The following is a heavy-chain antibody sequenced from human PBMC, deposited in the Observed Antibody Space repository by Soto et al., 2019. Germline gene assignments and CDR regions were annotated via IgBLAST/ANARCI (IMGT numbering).Heavy chain of an antibody. Sequence: PSETLSLTCTVSGGSVSSGSYYWSWIRQPPGKGLEWIGYIYYSGSTNYNPSLKSRVTISVDTSKNQFSLKLSSVTAADTAVYYCARDPGGYGSGIHGAFDIWGQGTMVTVSS. CDR1: GGSVSSGSYY. CDR2: IYYSGST. D-gene: IGHD3-10*01. V-gene: IGHV4-61*01. J-gene: IGHJ3*02. CDR3: ARDPGGYGSGIHGAFDI.